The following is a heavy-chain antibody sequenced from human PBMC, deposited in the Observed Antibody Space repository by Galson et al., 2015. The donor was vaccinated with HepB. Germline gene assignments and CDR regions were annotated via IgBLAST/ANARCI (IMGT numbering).Heavy chain of an antibody. D-gene: IGHD3-10*01. V-gene: IGHV3-21*01. CDR2: ISSSSYI. Sequence: SLRLSCAASGFTFSSYSMNWVRQAPGKGLEWVSSISSSSYIYYADSVKGRFTISRDNAKNSLYLQMNSLRAEDTAVYYCARANYYGSGSLYWGQGTLVTVSS. CDR3: ARANYYGSGSLY. J-gene: IGHJ4*02. CDR1: GFTFSSYS.